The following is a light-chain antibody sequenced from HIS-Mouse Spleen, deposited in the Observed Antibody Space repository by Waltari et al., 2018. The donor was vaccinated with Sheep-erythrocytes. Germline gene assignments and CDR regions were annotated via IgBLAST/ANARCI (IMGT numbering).Light chain of an antibody. J-gene: IGLJ3*02. CDR2: EGS. Sequence: QSALTQPASVSGSPGQSITISCTGTSSDVGSYNLVSWYQQHPGKAPKLMIYEGSKGTSGVSNRFSGSKPGNTASLTISGLQAEDEADYYCCSYAGSSTPWVFGGGTKLTVL. V-gene: IGLV2-23*01. CDR3: CSYAGSSTPWV. CDR1: SSDVGSYNL.